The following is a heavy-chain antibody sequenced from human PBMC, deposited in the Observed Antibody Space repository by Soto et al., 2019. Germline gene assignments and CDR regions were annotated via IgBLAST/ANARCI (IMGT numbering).Heavy chain of an antibody. J-gene: IGHJ5*02. V-gene: IGHV4-39*01. CDR2: IYYSGST. CDR1: GGSLSSSSYY. CDR3: ACLTRRGANWFDP. Sequence: SETLSLTCTVSGGSLSSSSYYWGWIRQPPGKGLEWIGSIYYSGSTCYNPSLKSRVTISVDTSKNQFSLKLSSVTAADTAVYYSACLTRRGANWFDPWGQGTLVTVSS.